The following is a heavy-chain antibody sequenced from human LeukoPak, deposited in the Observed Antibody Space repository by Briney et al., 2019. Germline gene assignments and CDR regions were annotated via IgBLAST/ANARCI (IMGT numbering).Heavy chain of an antibody. Sequence: GGSLRLSCAASGFTFSIYAMNWFRQAPEEGLEWVSGLSGNGRIVNYADSVKGRFTISRDNSKNTLYLQMNSLRAEDTAVCYCARDPFGGTHLINGYNPNFDYWGQGTLVTVSS. V-gene: IGHV3-23*01. D-gene: IGHD5-24*01. CDR2: LSGNGRIV. J-gene: IGHJ4*02. CDR3: ARDPFGGTHLINGYNPNFDY. CDR1: GFTFSIYA.